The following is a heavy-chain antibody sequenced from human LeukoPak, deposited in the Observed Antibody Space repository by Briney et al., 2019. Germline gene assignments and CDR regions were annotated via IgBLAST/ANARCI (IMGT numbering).Heavy chain of an antibody. CDR2: IGGRDGST. D-gene: IGHD3-10*01. V-gene: IGHV3-23*01. CDR1: GFTFSSYG. Sequence: GALRLSCAASGFTFSSYGMSWFRQAPGKGLEWVSAIGGRDGSTYYADSVKGRFTISRDNSKNTLYVQMNSLRAEDTAVYYCAKGHYYDSGSLDYWGQGTLVTVSS. J-gene: IGHJ4*02. CDR3: AKGHYYDSGSLDY.